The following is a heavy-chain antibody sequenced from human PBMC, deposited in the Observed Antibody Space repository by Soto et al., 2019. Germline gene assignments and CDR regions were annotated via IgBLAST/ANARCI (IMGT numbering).Heavy chain of an antibody. J-gene: IGHJ6*02. V-gene: IGHV3-23*01. CDR3: AKSSYYYYYGMDV. Sequence: PGGSLRLSCAASGFTFSSYAMSWVRQAPGKGLEWVSAISGSGGSTYYADSVKGRFTISRDNSKNTLYLQMNSPRAEDTAVYYCAKSSYYYYYGMDVWGQGTTVTVSS. CDR2: ISGSGGST. CDR1: GFTFSSYA.